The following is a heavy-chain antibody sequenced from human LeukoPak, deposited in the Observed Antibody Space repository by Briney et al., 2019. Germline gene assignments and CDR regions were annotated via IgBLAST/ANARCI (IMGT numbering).Heavy chain of an antibody. Sequence: PGGSPRLSCAASGFTFSSYEMNWVRQAPGKGLEWVSYISSSGNTMYYADSVKGRFTISRDNAKNSLYLQMNSLRAEDTAVYYCARDARYYDILTGYSYHFDYWGQGTLVTVSS. V-gene: IGHV3-48*03. CDR3: ARDARYYDILTGYSYHFDY. D-gene: IGHD3-9*01. CDR1: GFTFSSYE. CDR2: ISSSGNTM. J-gene: IGHJ4*02.